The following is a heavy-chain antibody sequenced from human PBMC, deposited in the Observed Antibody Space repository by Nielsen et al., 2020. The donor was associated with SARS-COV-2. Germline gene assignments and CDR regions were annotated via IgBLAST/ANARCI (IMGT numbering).Heavy chain of an antibody. CDR1: GFTFSSLW. V-gene: IGHV3-7*03. CDR3: ARDRDIDFFDS. CDR2: IKPDGSEK. J-gene: IGHJ4*02. Sequence: GESLKISCAASGFTFSSLWMSWVRQVPGKGLEWVADIKPDGSEKVYVDSVKGRFTISRDNAKNSMSLQMNSLRAEDTAIYYCARDRDIDFFDSWGQGALVTVSS. D-gene: IGHD5-24*01.